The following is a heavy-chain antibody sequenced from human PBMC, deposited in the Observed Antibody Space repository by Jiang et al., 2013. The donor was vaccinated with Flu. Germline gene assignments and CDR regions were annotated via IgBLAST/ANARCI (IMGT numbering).Heavy chain of an antibody. CDR1: Y. CDR3: ARVVAATRRGIAFDY. V-gene: IGHV4-34*01. J-gene: IGHJ4*02. Sequence: YWNWIRQPPGKGLEWIGEIYHSGSTTYNPSPEESSHHISRHVQNQFSLKLSSVTAADTAVYYCARVVAATRRGIAFDYWGQGTLVTVSS. CDR2: IYHSGST. D-gene: IGHD2-15*01.